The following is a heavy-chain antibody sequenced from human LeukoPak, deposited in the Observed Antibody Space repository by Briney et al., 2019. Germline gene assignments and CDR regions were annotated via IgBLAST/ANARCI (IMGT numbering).Heavy chain of an antibody. D-gene: IGHD4-11*01. J-gene: IGHJ6*02. V-gene: IGHV3-7*01. CDR3: ARCHTNYNYYYYYGMDV. CDR1: GFTFSSYW. CDR2: IKQDGSEK. Sequence: GGSLRLSCAASGFTFSSYWMSWVRQAPGKGLEWVANIKQDGSEKYYVDSVKGRFTISRDNSKNTLYLQMNSLRAEDTAVYYCARCHTNYNYYYYYGMDVWGQGTTVTVSS.